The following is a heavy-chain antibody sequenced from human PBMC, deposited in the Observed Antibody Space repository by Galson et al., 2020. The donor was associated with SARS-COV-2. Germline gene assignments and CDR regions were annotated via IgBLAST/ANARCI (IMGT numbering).Heavy chain of an antibody. CDR3: ARVGSWSHTYYFDY. J-gene: IGHJ4*02. CDR1: GVTITSGDYY. V-gene: IGHV4-30-4*01. Sequence: SETLSLTCTASGVTITSGDYYWSWIRQPPGKGLEWIGYIYYSGSTYYNPSLKSPVTISVDTSKNQFSLKLSSVTAADTAVYFCARVGSWSHTYYFDYWGQGTLVTVSS. D-gene: IGHD6-13*01. CDR2: IYYSGST.